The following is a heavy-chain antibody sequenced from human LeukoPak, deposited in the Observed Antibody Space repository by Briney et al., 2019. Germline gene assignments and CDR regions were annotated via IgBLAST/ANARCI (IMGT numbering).Heavy chain of an antibody. CDR1: GGTFSSYA. J-gene: IGHJ4*02. Sequence: ASVKVSCKASGGTFSSYAISWVRQAPGQGLEWMGGIIPIFGTANYAQKFQGRVTITTDESTSTAYMELSSPRSEDTAVYYCARVSYDFWSGETYYFDYWGQGTLVTVSS. CDR2: IIPIFGTA. CDR3: ARVSYDFWSGETYYFDY. V-gene: IGHV1-69*05. D-gene: IGHD3-3*01.